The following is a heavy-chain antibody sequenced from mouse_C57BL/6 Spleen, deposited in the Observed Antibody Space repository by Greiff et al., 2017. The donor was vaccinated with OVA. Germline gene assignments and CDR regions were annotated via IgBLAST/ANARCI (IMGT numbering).Heavy chain of an antibody. CDR2: INPSSGYT. CDR3: AKGCDPLYAMDY. Sequence: QVQLQQSGAELARPGASVKMSCKASGYTFTSYTMHWVKQRPGQGLEWIGYINPSSGYTKYNQKFKDKATLTADKSSSTAYMQLSSLTSEDSAVYYCAKGCDPLYAMDYWGQGTSVTVSS. D-gene: IGHD3-3*01. V-gene: IGHV1-4*01. CDR1: GYTFTSYT. J-gene: IGHJ4*01.